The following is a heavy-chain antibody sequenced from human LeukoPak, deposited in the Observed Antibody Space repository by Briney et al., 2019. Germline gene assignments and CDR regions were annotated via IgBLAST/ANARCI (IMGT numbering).Heavy chain of an antibody. V-gene: IGHV3-74*01. J-gene: IGHJ4*02. CDR2: INSDGRKI. D-gene: IGHD2-2*01. CDR3: GRGKSPAAVDD. CDR1: GFSFSTYW. Sequence: GGSLGLSCAASGFSFSTYWMHWVRQAPGKGLVWVSRINSDGRKINYADSVKGRFTISRDNAKNTLYLQMNSLRVEDTALYYCGRGKSPAAVDDWGQGTLVTDPS.